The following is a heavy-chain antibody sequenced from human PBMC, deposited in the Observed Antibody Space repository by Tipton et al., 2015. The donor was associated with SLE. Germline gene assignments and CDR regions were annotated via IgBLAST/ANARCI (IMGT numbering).Heavy chain of an antibody. Sequence: TLSLTCTVSGGSISSSRYYWGWIRQPPGKGLEWIGSIYYSGSTYYNPSLKSRVTISVDTSKNQFSLKLSSVTAADTAVYYCARMVIAARQGCYFDYWGQGTLVTVSS. CDR3: ARMVIAARQGCYFDY. D-gene: IGHD6-6*01. V-gene: IGHV4-39*07. CDR1: GGSISSSRYY. CDR2: IYYSGST. J-gene: IGHJ4*02.